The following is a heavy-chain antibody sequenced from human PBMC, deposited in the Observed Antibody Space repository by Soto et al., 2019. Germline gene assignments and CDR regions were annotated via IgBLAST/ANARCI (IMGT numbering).Heavy chain of an antibody. CDR1: GFTFSSYA. D-gene: IGHD3-22*01. Sequence: GGSLRLSCAASGFTFSSYAMHWVRQAPGKGLEWVAVISYDGSNKYYADSVKGRFTISRDNAENSLFLQMNSLRDEDTAVYYCARDFGYDDVWGQGTTVTVSS. CDR2: ISYDGSNK. V-gene: IGHV3-30-3*01. CDR3: ARDFGYDDV. J-gene: IGHJ6*02.